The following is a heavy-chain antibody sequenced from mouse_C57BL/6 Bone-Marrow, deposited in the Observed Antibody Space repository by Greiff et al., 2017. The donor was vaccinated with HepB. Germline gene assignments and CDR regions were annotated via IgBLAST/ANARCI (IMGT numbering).Heavy chain of an antibody. CDR1: GFTFSSYA. Sequence: EVKLMESGEGLVKPGGSLKLSCAASGFTFSSYAMSWVRQTPEKRLEWVAYISSGGDYIYYADTVKGRFTISRDNARNTQYLQMSSLKSEDTAMYYCTRDYYGSRRWGFAYWGQGTLVTVSA. J-gene: IGHJ3*01. CDR3: TRDYYGSRRWGFAY. CDR2: ISSGGDYI. D-gene: IGHD1-1*01. V-gene: IGHV5-9-1*02.